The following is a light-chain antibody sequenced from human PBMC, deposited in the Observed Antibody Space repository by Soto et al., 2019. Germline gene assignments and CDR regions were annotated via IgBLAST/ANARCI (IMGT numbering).Light chain of an antibody. CDR1: QSISGT. Sequence: DIQMTQSPSTLSASVGDRVTITCRASQSISGTLAWYQQKPGKAPKLLMYGASSLERGVPSRFSGSGSGTEFTLTISSLQPDDFATYYCQQYDTYSRTFGQGTRLEIK. V-gene: IGKV1-5*01. CDR2: GAS. CDR3: QQYDTYSRT. J-gene: IGKJ5*01.